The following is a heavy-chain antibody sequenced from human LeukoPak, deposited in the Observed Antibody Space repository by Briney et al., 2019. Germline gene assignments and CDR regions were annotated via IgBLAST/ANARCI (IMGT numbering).Heavy chain of an antibody. CDR2: ISAYNGNT. J-gene: IGHJ4*02. V-gene: IGHV1-18*01. CDR1: GYTFTSYG. D-gene: IGHD3-10*01. CDR3: ARDRPFTMVRGVHDY. Sequence: ASVKVSCKASGYTFTSYGISWVRQAPGQGLEWMGWISAYNGNTNYAQKLQGRVTVTTDTSTSTAYMELRSLRSDDTAVYYCARDRPFTMVRGVHDYWGQGTLVTVSS.